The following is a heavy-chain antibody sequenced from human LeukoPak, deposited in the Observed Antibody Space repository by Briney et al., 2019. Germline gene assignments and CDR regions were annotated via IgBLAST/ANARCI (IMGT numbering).Heavy chain of an antibody. CDR2: IKQDGSKK. CDR1: GFPFSSYW. J-gene: IGHJ4*02. V-gene: IGHV3-7*04. D-gene: IGHD4-17*01. CDR3: TRVGYVDEGIDY. Sequence: GGSLRLSCVASGFPFSSYWMTWVRQAPGKGLEWVANIKQDGSKKAYVDSVKGRFTISRDNAKNSLYLQMNSLRAEDTAIYYCTRVGYVDEGIDYWGQGTLVTVSS.